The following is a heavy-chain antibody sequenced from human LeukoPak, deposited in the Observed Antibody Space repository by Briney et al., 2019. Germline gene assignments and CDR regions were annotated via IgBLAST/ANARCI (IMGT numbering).Heavy chain of an antibody. CDR1: GYTLTELS. J-gene: IGHJ4*02. D-gene: IGHD2-21*02. Sequence: GASVKVSCKVSGYTLTELSMHWVRQAPGKGLEWMGGFDPEDGETIYAQKFQGRVTMTEDTSTDTAYMELSSLRSEDTAVYYCATDLRRVAVTARRDYWGQGTLVTVSS. CDR3: ATDLRRVAVTARRDY. V-gene: IGHV1-24*01. CDR2: FDPEDGET.